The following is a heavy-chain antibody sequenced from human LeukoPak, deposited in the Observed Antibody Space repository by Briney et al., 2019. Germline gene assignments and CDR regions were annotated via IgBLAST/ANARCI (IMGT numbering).Heavy chain of an antibody. J-gene: IGHJ4*02. D-gene: IGHD2-15*01. Sequence: GGSLRLSCAASGFTFSSYAMHWVRQAPGKGLEWVAVISYDGSNKYYADSVKGRFTISRDNSKNTLYLQMNSLRAEDTAVYYCARDWGYCSGGSCYGWSPPYWGQGTLVTVSS. CDR1: GFTFSSYA. CDR3: ARDWGYCSGGSCYGWSPPY. V-gene: IGHV3-30-3*01. CDR2: ISYDGSNK.